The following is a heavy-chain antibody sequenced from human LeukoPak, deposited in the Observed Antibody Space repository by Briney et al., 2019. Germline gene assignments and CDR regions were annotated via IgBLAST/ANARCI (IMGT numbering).Heavy chain of an antibody. CDR3: ARGGARYLDN. CDR2: MKEDGSDI. V-gene: IGHV3-7*01. CDR1: GFSFNSYT. D-gene: IGHD3-9*01. J-gene: IGHJ4*02. Sequence: GRSLRLSCVASGFSFNSYTMSWVRQAPGKGLEWVAKMKEDGSDIYYVDSVKGRFTICRDNAKNSLCLQMSSLRVEDTAVYYCARGGARYLDNWGQGTLVTVSS.